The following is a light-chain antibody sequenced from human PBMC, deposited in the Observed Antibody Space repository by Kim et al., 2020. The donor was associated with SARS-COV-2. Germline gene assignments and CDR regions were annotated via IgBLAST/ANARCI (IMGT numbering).Light chain of an antibody. CDR1: QSVSSN. CDR2: GAS. Sequence: SVSPGARATLSCRAIQSVSSNLAWYQQKPGQAPRLLIHGASTRATGIAARFSGSGSGTEFTITISSLQSEDFAVYYCQQYNKWPTFGQGTRLEIK. CDR3: QQYNKWPT. V-gene: IGKV3-15*01. J-gene: IGKJ5*01.